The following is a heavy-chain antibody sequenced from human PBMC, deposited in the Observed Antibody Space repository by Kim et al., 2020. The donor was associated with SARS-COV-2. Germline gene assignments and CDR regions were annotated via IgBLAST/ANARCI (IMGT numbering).Heavy chain of an antibody. Sequence: GGSLRLSCAASGFTFSSYSMNWVRQAPGKGLEWVSSISSSSSYIYYADSVKGRFTISRDNAKNSLYLQMNSLRAEDTAVYYCARDLMGLRYFDWLLTEGMDVGGQGTTVTVSS. CDR1: GFTFSSYS. D-gene: IGHD3-9*01. V-gene: IGHV3-21*01. J-gene: IGHJ6*02. CDR3: ARDLMGLRYFDWLLTEGMDV. CDR2: ISSSSSYI.